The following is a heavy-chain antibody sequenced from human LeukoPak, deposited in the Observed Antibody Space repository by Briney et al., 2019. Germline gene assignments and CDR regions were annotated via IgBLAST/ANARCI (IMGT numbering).Heavy chain of an antibody. J-gene: IGHJ4*02. CDR3: ARDLGYDSSGWYEPFDY. Sequence: ASVKVSCKASGYTFTSYYMHWVRQAPGQGLEWMGIINPSGGSTSYAQKFQGRVTMTRDMSTSTVYMELSSLRSEDTAVYYCARDLGYDSSGWYEPFDYWGQGTLVTASS. D-gene: IGHD6-19*01. V-gene: IGHV1-46*01. CDR1: GYTFTSYY. CDR2: INPSGGST.